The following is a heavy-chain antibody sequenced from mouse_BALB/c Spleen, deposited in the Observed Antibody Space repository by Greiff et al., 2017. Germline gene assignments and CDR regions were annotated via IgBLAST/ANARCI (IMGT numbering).Heavy chain of an antibody. CDR3: ARDGYGAY. Sequence: VHVKQSGAELVKPGASVKLSCTASGFNIKDTYMHWVKQRPEQGLEWIGRIDPANGNTKYDPKFQGKATITADTSSNTAYLQLSSLTSEDTAVYYCARDGYGAYWGQGTLVTVSA. CDR2: IDPANGNT. D-gene: IGHD1-2*01. J-gene: IGHJ3*01. V-gene: IGHV14-3*02. CDR1: GFNIKDTY.